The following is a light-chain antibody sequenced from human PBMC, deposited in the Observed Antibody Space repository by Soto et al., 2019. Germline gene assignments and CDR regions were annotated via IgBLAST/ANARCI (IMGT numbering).Light chain of an antibody. CDR2: GNS. CDR3: QSYDSSLSGHVV. CDR1: SSNIGAGYD. J-gene: IGLJ2*01. V-gene: IGLV1-40*01. Sequence: QSVLTQPPSVSGAPGQRVTISCTGSSSNIGAGYDVHWYQQLPGTAPKLLIYGNSNRPSGVPDRFSGSKSGTSASLAITGLQAEDEADDYGQSYDSSLSGHVVFGGGTKLTVL.